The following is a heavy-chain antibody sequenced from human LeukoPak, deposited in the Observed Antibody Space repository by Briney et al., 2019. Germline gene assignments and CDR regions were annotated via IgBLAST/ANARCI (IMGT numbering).Heavy chain of an antibody. V-gene: IGHV1-18*01. D-gene: IGHD3-22*01. CDR3: ARSSSTLIVVVEGRFDY. J-gene: IGHJ4*02. CDR1: GYTFTSYG. Sequence: ASVKVSCKASGYTFTSYGISWVRQAPGQGLEWMGWISAYNGNTNYAQKLQGRVTMTTDTSTSTAYMELRSLRSDDTAVYYCARSSSTLIVVVEGRFDYWGQGTLVTVSS. CDR2: ISAYNGNT.